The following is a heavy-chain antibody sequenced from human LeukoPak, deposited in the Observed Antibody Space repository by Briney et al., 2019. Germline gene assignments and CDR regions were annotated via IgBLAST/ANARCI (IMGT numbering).Heavy chain of an antibody. Sequence: PSETLFLTCAVYGGSFSGFYWSWVRQPPGKGQEWIGEINHSGSTNYNPSLKSRVTISVDTSKNQFSLKLSSVTAADTAVYYCARVVGRDIVVVPAAIGGFDHWGQGTLVTVSS. V-gene: IGHV4-34*01. CDR1: GGSFSGFY. J-gene: IGHJ4*02. CDR2: INHSGST. D-gene: IGHD2-2*01. CDR3: ARVVGRDIVVVPAAIGGFDH.